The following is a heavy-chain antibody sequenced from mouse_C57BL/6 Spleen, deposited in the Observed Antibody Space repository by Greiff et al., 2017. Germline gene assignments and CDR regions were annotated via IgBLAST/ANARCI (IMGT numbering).Heavy chain of an antibody. D-gene: IGHD2-5*01. V-gene: IGHV5-4*01. CDR2: ISDGGSYT. CDR1: GFTFSSYA. CDR3: ARDSNYGELWYFDV. J-gene: IGHJ1*03. Sequence: EVQRVESGGGLVKPGGSLKLSCAASGFTFSSYALSWVRQTPEKRLEWVATISDGGSYTYYPDNVKGRFTISRDNAKNNLYLQMSHLKSEDTAMYYCARDSNYGELWYFDVGGTGTTVTVSS.